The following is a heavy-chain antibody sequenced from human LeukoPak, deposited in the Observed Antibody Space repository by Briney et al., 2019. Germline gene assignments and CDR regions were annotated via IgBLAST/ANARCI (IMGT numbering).Heavy chain of an antibody. CDR3: AKALGGRDAFNL. CDR1: GFTYSDHA. V-gene: IGHV3-23*01. Sequence: GGSLRLSCAASGFTYSDHAMSWVRQAPGKGLKWVSIMSGSGGTTYYARSVKGRFTISRDNSRNTLFLQMNSLRVEDTAVYYCAKALGGRDAFNLWGQGALVTVSS. J-gene: IGHJ5*02. D-gene: IGHD5-24*01. CDR2: MSGSGGTT.